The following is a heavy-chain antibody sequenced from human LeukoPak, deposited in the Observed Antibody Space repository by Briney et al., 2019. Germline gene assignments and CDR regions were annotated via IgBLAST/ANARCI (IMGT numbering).Heavy chain of an antibody. CDR3: ARDNYDSSGYYHHDY. D-gene: IGHD3-22*01. Sequence: ASVKVFCKASGYTFTSYYMHWVRQAPGQGLEWMGIINPSGGSTSYAQKFQGRVTMTRDMSTSTVYMELSSLRSEDTAVYYCARDNYDSSGYYHHDYWGQGTLVTVSS. CDR2: INPSGGST. CDR1: GYTFTSYY. J-gene: IGHJ4*02. V-gene: IGHV1-46*01.